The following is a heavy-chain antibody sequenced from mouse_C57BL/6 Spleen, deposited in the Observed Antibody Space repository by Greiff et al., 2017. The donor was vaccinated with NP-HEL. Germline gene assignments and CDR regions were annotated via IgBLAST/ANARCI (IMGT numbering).Heavy chain of an antibody. CDR2: ISSGSGTI. CDR3: ARSGSSYYYAMDY. Sequence: EVQVVESGGGLVKPGGSLKLSCAASGFTFSDYGMHWVRQAPEKGLEWVAYISSGSGTIYYAETVKGRFTISRDNAKNTLFLQMTSLRSEDTAMYYCARSGSSYYYAMDYWGQGTSVTVSS. J-gene: IGHJ4*01. V-gene: IGHV5-17*01. CDR1: GFTFSDYG. D-gene: IGHD1-1*01.